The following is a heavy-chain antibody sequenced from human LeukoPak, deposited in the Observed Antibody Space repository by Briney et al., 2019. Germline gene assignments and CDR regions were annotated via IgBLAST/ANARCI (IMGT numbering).Heavy chain of an antibody. CDR3: ARGHYDSSGYAYFDN. D-gene: IGHD3-22*01. J-gene: IGHJ4*02. CDR1: GGSISSGGYS. Sequence: PPQTLSLTCAVSGGSISSGGYSWSWIRQPPGKGLEWIGYIYHSGSTYYNPSLKSRVTISLDRSKNEFSLKLSSVTAADTAVYYCARGHYDSSGYAYFDNWGQGTLVTVSS. V-gene: IGHV4-30-2*01. CDR2: IYHSGST.